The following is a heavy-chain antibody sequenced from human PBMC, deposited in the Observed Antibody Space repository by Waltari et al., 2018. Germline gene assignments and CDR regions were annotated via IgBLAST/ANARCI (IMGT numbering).Heavy chain of an antibody. CDR3: ARGLYSSGWYGGLSDY. V-gene: IGHV4-39*01. D-gene: IGHD6-19*01. J-gene: IGHJ4*02. Sequence: QLQLQESGPGLVKPSETLSLTCTVSGGSISSSSYYWGWIRQPPGKGLEWIGSIHYRGSTSSNPSLKSRVTISVDTSKNQFSLKRSSVTAADTAVYYCARGLYSSGWYGGLSDYWGQGTLVTVSS. CDR1: GGSISSSSYY. CDR2: IHYRGST.